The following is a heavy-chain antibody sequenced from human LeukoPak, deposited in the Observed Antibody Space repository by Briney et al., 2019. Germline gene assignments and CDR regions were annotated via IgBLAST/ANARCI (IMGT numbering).Heavy chain of an antibody. CDR3: ARDKQQLEDDAFDI. CDR2: IYYSGST. Sequence: SETLSLTCTVSGGSISISGYYWVWIRQPPGKGLEWIGSIYYSGSTYYNLSLKSRVTISVDTSTNQFSLKLSSVTAADTAVYYCARDKQQLEDDAFDIWGQGTMVTVSS. J-gene: IGHJ3*02. V-gene: IGHV4-39*07. D-gene: IGHD6-13*01. CDR1: GGSISISGYY.